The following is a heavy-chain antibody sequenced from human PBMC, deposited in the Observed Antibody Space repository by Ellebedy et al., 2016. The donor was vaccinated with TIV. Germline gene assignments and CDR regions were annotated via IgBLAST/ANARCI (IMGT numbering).Heavy chain of an antibody. Sequence: SETLSLXXAVYGGSFSGYYWSWIRQPPGKGLEWIGEINHSGSTNYNPSLKSRVTISVDTSKNQFSLKLSSVTAADTAVYYCARGPGIAVAGTEGDWGQGTLVTVSS. CDR2: INHSGST. J-gene: IGHJ4*02. CDR1: GGSFSGYY. V-gene: IGHV4-34*01. CDR3: ARGPGIAVAGTEGD. D-gene: IGHD6-19*01.